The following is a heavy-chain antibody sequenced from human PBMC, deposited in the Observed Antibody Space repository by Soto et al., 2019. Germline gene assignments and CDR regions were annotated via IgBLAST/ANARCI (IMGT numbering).Heavy chain of an antibody. J-gene: IGHJ4*02. CDR2: ISAYNGNT. Sequence: GASVKVSCKASGYTFTSYGISWVRQAPGQGLEWMGWISAYNGNTNYAQKLQGRVTMTTDTSTSTAYMELRSLRSDDTAVYYCARDEGEDIVATLLPYFDYWGQGTLVTVSS. CDR3: ARDEGEDIVATLLPYFDY. CDR1: GYTFTSYG. V-gene: IGHV1-18*01. D-gene: IGHD5-12*01.